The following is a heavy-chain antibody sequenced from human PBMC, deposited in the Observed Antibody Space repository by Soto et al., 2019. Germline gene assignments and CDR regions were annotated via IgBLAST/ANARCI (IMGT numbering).Heavy chain of an antibody. CDR2: INVDSTT. CDR1: GFTFSNYA. V-gene: IGHV3-23*01. Sequence: EEQLLESGGGLVQPGGSLRLSCVASGFTFSNYAMSWVRQAPGKGLEWVSSINVDSTTYYADSVKGLFTISRDNSKNTLYLQMNSLRAEDTAVYYCAKNYYFDYWGQGTLVTVSS. CDR3: AKNYYFDY. J-gene: IGHJ4*02.